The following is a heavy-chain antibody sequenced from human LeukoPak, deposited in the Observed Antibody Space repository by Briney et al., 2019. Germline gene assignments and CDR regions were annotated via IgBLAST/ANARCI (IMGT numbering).Heavy chain of an antibody. Sequence: VEALKISCQGSGYSFTTYWISWVRQMPGKGLEWMGGYHFSDSYTNYSPSLQGHVNISADKSISTAYLQSGSLKASDTAMYYCARLGYCSTTSCYRAFDYWGPGTLVPVFS. CDR1: GYSFTTYW. CDR3: ARLGYCSTTSCYRAFDY. D-gene: IGHD2-2*02. CDR2: YHFSDSYT. V-gene: IGHV5-10-1*01. J-gene: IGHJ4*02.